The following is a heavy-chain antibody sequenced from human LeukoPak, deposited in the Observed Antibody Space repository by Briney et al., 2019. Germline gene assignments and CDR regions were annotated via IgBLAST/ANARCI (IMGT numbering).Heavy chain of an antibody. CDR2: LSYDGTNK. J-gene: IGHJ4*02. Sequence: PGRSLRLSCSAPEFSFSSYGMHWVRRAPGKGLQLVASLSYDGTNKYHADSVKARFTISRDNSQSPLYLQMNSLRADDTAVYYCARARNNYDSSGFSALDYWGQGTLVTVSS. CDR3: ARARNNYDSSGFSALDY. CDR1: EFSFSSYG. V-gene: IGHV3-33*01. D-gene: IGHD3-22*01.